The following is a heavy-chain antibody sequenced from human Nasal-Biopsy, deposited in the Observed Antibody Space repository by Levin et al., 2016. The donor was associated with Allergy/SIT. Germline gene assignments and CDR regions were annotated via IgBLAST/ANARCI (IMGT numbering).Heavy chain of an antibody. J-gene: IGHJ4*02. D-gene: IGHD3-16*01. V-gene: IGHV3-23*01. Sequence: GGSLRLSCVVSGVTFSDYGMNWVRQAPGKGLEWVSTISGDGGSSYYADSVKGRFTISRDDSKNTLYLQMTSLRPEDAAVYFCATVDYVSFPMSHFWGQGTLVTVSS. CDR3: ATVDYVSFPMSHF. CDR1: GVTFSDYG. CDR2: ISGDGGSS.